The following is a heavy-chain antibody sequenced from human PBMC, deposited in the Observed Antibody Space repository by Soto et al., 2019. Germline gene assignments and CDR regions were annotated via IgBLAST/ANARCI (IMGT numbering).Heavy chain of an antibody. D-gene: IGHD3-10*01. CDR2: IGTLSDT. CDR1: GFTFSTFD. V-gene: IGHV3-13*01. CDR3: ARGRSFSYDSTPPPMFDP. Sequence: GGSLRLSCAGSGFTFSTFDIHWVRQAPGKGLEWVSGIGTLSDTFYAASVQGRFTITRQNAKNSVYLQMNSLRAGDTAFYYCARGRSFSYDSTPPPMFDPWGQGTLVTVSS. J-gene: IGHJ5*02.